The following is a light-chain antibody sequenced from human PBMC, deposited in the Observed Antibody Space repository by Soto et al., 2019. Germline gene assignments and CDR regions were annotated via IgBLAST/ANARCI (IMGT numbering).Light chain of an antibody. Sequence: DIVMTQSPDSLAVSLGERATSNCKSSQSVLYSSHNTNYLAWYQQKPGQPPKLLIYWASTRESGVPDRFSGSGSGTDFTLTISSLQAEDVAVYYCQQYYSTPITFGQGTRLEIK. J-gene: IGKJ5*01. CDR3: QQYYSTPIT. CDR2: WAS. V-gene: IGKV4-1*01. CDR1: QSVLYSSHNTNY.